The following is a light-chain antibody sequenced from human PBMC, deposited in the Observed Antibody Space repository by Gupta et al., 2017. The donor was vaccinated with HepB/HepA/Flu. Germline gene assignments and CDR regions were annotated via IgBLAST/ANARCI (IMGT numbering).Light chain of an antibody. CDR1: HSISDW. CDR3: HQYNSYSLT. V-gene: IGKV1-5*03. CDR2: KTS. J-gene: IGKJ4*01. Sequence: DIQMTQSPSTLSASVGDRVTITCRASHSISDWLAWYQQKPGKAPKLLIYKTSTLESGVPSRFSGSGSGSGTELTLTISSLQPDDFATYYCHQYNSYSLTFGGGTKVEI.